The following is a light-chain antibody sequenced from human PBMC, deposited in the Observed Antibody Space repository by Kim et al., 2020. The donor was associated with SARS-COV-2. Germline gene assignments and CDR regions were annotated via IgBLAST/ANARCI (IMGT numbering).Light chain of an antibody. J-gene: IGKJ5*01. V-gene: IGKV1-5*01. CDR1: QSIGGW. CDR2: DAS. CDR3: QHHSTYPIT. Sequence: ASVGDRVTITCRASQSIGGWLAWYQQKPGKAPKLLIYDASSVESGVPSRFSGSGSGTEFTLTISSLQPDDSATYYCQHHSTYPITFGRGTRLEIK.